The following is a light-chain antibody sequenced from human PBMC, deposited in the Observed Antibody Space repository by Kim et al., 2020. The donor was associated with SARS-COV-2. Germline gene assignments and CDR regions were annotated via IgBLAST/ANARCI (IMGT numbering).Light chain of an antibody. J-gene: IGLJ1*01. CDR1: SLGSYY. Sequence: GQTVRNTCQEDSLGSYYANWYQQKPEQAAVLVIYGKNNRPSGIPDRFSGSSSGNTASLTITGAQAEDEADYYCNSRNSSGNHHYVFGTGTKVTVL. CDR3: NSRNSSGNHHYV. V-gene: IGLV3-19*01. CDR2: GKN.